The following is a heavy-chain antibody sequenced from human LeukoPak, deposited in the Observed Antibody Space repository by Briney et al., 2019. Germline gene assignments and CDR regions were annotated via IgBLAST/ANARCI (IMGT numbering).Heavy chain of an antibody. D-gene: IGHD1-26*01. CDR3: ARDKVVGATHDY. CDR1: GFTFSSYT. V-gene: IGHV3-21*01. J-gene: IGHJ4*02. Sequence: GGSLRLSCAASGFTFSSYTMNWVRQAPGKGLEWVSSINSSSSYIYYADSVKGRFTISRDNAKNSLYLQMNSLRAEDTAVYYCARDKVVGATHDYWGQGTLVTVSS. CDR2: INSSSSYI.